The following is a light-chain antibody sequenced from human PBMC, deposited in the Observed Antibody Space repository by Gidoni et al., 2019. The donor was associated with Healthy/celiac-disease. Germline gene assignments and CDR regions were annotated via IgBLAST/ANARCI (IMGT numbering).Light chain of an antibody. J-gene: IGLJ2*01. CDR1: SSDVGGYDY. CDR2: DVR. Sequence: QSALTQHASATGSPGKAITIPCTGTSSDVGGYDYVSCDQQHPGKAPKLMIFDVRNRPSGVSNRCSGSKSGNTASLTISGFQAEDEADYYCSSYTSSSSLVFGGGTKLTV. V-gene: IGLV2-14*01. CDR3: SSYTSSSSLV.